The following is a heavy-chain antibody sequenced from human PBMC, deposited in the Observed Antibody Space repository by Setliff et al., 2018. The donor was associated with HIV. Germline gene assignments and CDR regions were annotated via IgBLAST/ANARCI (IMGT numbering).Heavy chain of an antibody. V-gene: IGHV4-59*08. CDR2: IFSSGST. CDR1: GDSISSYS. CDR3: ARHSPSDC. Sequence: SETLSLTCTVSGDSISSYSWNWIRQSPGGGLEWIGFIFSSGSTKYNPSLQSRVTMSIDTSKNQFSLRLSSVTAADTAVYYCARHSPSDCWGQGTLVTVSS. J-gene: IGHJ4*02.